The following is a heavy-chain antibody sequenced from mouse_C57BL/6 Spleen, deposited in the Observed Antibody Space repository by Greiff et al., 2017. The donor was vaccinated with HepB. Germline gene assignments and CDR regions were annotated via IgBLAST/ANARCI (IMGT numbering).Heavy chain of an antibody. J-gene: IGHJ1*03. CDR2: ILPGSGST. CDR3: ARRMGFRITTAVATSPCDV. Sequence: VHLVESGAELMKPGASVKLSCKATGYTFTGYWIEWVKQRPGHGLEWIGEILPGSGSTNYNEKFKGKATFTADTSSNTAYMQLSSLTTEDSAIYYCARRMGFRITTAVATSPCDVWGTGTTVTVSS. D-gene: IGHD1-1*01. V-gene: IGHV1-9*01. CDR1: GYTFTGYW.